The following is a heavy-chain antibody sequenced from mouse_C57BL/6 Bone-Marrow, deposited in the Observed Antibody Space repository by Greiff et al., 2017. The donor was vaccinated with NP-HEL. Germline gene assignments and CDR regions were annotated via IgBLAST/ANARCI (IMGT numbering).Heavy chain of an antibody. D-gene: IGHD4-1*01. CDR2: INPSNGGT. J-gene: IGHJ4*01. CDR3: ARKPSNWEDAMDY. CDR1: GYTFTSYW. Sequence: VQLQQPGTELVKPGASVKLSCKASGYTFTSYWMHWVKQRPGQGLEWIGNINPSNGGTNYNEKFKSKATLTVDKSSSTAYMQLSSLTSEDSAVYYCARKPSNWEDAMDYWGQGTSVTVSS. V-gene: IGHV1-53*01.